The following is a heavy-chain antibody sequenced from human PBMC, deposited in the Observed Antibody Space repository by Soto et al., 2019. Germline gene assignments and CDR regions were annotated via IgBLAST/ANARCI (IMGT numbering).Heavy chain of an antibody. Sequence: QVQLVQSGAEVKKPGASVKVSCKASGYTFTSYGISWVRQAPGQGLEWMGWISAYNGNTNYVQKFQGRVTMTRDTSISTAYMELSRLRSDDTAVYYCARLTVPLDIVVLPAASYDYWGQGTLVTVSS. J-gene: IGHJ4*02. CDR3: ARLTVPLDIVVLPAASYDY. V-gene: IGHV1-18*04. CDR1: GYTFTSYG. CDR2: ISAYNGNT. D-gene: IGHD2-2*01.